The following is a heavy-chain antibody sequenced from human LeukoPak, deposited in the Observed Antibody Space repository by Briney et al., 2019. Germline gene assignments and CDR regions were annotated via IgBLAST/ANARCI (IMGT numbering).Heavy chain of an antibody. V-gene: IGHV1-69*01. J-gene: IGHJ4*02. Sequence: SVEVSCKASGGTFSSYAISWVRQAPGQGLEWMGGIIPIFGTANYAQKFQGRVTITADESTSTAYMELSSLRSEDTAVYYCARVGVPGITMVRGVIIEDYWGQGTLVTVSS. CDR2: IIPIFGTA. CDR3: ARVGVPGITMVRGVIIEDY. CDR1: GGTFSSYA. D-gene: IGHD3-10*01.